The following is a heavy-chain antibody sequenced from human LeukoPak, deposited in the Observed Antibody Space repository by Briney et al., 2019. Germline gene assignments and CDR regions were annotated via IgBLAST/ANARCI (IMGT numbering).Heavy chain of an antibody. CDR1: GFIFSHYG. J-gene: IGHJ4*02. D-gene: IGHD2-15*01. CDR3: AKAPVTSCRGAFCYPFDY. V-gene: IGHV3-23*01. CDR2: MSSSDDGR. Sequence: PGGTLRLSCAASGFIFSHYGMNWVRQAPGKGLEWVSAMSSSDDGRYYAASVRGRFTISRDTSRSTLYLQMNSLRAEDAAVYYCAKAPVTSCRGAFCYPFDYWGQGTLVTVSS.